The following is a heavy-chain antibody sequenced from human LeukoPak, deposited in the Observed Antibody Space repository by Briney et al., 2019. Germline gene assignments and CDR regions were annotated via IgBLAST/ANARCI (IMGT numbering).Heavy chain of an antibody. Sequence: SETLSLTCTVSGGSISSYYWSWIRQPPGKGLEWIGYIYYSGSTNYNPSLRSRVTISVDTSKNQFSLKLSSVTAADTAVYYCARAVTGRGGGWFDPWGQGTLVTVSS. CDR2: IYYSGST. CDR1: GGSISSYY. CDR3: ARAVTGRGGGWFDP. V-gene: IGHV4-59*01. J-gene: IGHJ5*02. D-gene: IGHD1-14*01.